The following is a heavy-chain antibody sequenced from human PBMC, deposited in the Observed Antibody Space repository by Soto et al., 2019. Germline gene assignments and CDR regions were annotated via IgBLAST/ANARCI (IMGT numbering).Heavy chain of an antibody. CDR3: ARAITMVRGVIMGGYYYGMDV. CDR1: GYTFTGYY. J-gene: IGHJ6*02. D-gene: IGHD3-10*01. Sequence: ASVKVSCKASGYTFTGYYIHWVRQAPGQGLEWMGWINPNSGGTNYAQKFQGRVTMTRDTSISTAYMELSRLRSDDTAVYYCARAITMVRGVIMGGYYYGMDVWGQGTTVTVSS. CDR2: INPNSGGT. V-gene: IGHV1-2*02.